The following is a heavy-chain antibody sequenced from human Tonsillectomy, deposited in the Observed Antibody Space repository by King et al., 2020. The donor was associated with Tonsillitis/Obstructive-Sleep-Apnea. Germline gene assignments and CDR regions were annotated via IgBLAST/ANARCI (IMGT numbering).Heavy chain of an antibody. CDR3: ARRSSSGPHWFDP. J-gene: IGHJ5*02. Sequence: VQLVESGGGVVQPGRSLRLSCAASGFTFSSYAMHWVRQAPGKGLEWVAVISYDGSNKNYADSVKGRFTISRDNSKNTLYLQMNSLRAEDPAVYYCARRSSSGPHWFDPWGQGTLVTVSS. D-gene: IGHD6-25*01. CDR2: ISYDGSNK. V-gene: IGHV3-30*04. CDR1: GFTFSSYA.